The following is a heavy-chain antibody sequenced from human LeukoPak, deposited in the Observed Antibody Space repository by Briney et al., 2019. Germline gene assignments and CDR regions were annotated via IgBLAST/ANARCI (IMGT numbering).Heavy chain of an antibody. J-gene: IGHJ5*02. Sequence: PGGSLRLSCVAAGLTFSNHWMSLVRQAPGKGLEWVANIKRDGSEKYFVDSVKGRFTISRDNAKNSLYLQMNSLRAEDTAVYYCARGVNTAMTPLRFDPWGQGTLVTVSS. D-gene: IGHD5-18*01. CDR1: GLTFSNHW. CDR3: ARGVNTAMTPLRFDP. V-gene: IGHV3-7*01. CDR2: IKRDGSEK.